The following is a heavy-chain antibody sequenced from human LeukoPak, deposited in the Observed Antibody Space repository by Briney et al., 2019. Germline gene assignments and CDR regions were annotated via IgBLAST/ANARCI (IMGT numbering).Heavy chain of an antibody. J-gene: IGHJ4*02. CDR2: INHSGST. D-gene: IGHD6-13*01. CDR1: GGSFSGYY. Sequence: SETLSLTCAVYGGSFSGYYWSWIRQPPGKGLEWIGEINHSGSTNYNPSLKSRVTISVDTSKNQFSLKLSSVTAADTAVYYCARGIKQQLPRDWGQGTLVTVSS. CDR3: ARGIKQQLPRD. V-gene: IGHV4-34*01.